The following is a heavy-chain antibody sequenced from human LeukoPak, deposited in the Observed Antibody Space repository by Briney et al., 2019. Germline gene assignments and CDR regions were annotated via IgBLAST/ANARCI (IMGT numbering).Heavy chain of an antibody. D-gene: IGHD3-10*01. J-gene: IGHJ6*04. CDR1: GFSLSTSGVG. CDR3: AHDDPGNYGMDV. Sequence: GPTLLKPTPTLTLTFTFSGFSLSTSGVGVGWIRQPPGKALEWLALIYGDDNKRYSPSLKSRLTITKDTSKNQVVLRITNMDPVDTATYYCAHDDPGNYGMDVWGKGTTVTVSS. V-gene: IGHV2-5*02. CDR2: IYGDDNK.